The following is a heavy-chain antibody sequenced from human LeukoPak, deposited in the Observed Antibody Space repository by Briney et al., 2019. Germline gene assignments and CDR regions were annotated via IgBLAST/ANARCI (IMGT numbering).Heavy chain of an antibody. Sequence: SETLSLTCTVSGTSISSDDYYWGCIRQPPGKGLEWIGNIHYSGSTYYNPSLETRVTMSADTSNNQVSLRLSSVTAADTAVYFCARSYCTGSTCPRRWFHPWGQGTLVTVSS. J-gene: IGHJ5*02. D-gene: IGHD2-15*01. CDR3: ARSYCTGSTCPRRWFHP. CDR1: GTSISSDDYY. CDR2: IHYSGST. V-gene: IGHV4-39*01.